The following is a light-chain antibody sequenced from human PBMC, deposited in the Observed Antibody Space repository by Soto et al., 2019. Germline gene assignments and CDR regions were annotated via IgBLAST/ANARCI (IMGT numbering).Light chain of an antibody. V-gene: IGLV2-23*01. Sequence: QSALTQPASVSGSPGQSITISCTGTSSDVGSYNLVSWYQQHPGKAPKLMIYEGSKRPSGISNRFSGSKSGNTASLTISGLQDEDEAEYYCCSYADSSRIYVFGSGTKVTVL. CDR3: CSYADSSRIYV. CDR1: SSDVGSYNL. J-gene: IGLJ1*01. CDR2: EGS.